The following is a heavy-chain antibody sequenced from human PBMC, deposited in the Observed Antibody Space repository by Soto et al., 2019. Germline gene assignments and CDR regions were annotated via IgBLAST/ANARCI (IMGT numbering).Heavy chain of an antibody. CDR1: GYTFSSYA. V-gene: IGHV1-3*05. Sequence: QVQLVQSGAEEKKPGASVKVSCKASGYTFSSYAMHWVRQAPGQRLEWMGWINAGNGNTKYSPKFQGRVTITRDTSASTAYMELSRLRSEDTAVYYCARGGPPIDYWGQGTLVTVSS. J-gene: IGHJ4*02. D-gene: IGHD3-10*01. CDR3: ARGGPPIDY. CDR2: INAGNGNT.